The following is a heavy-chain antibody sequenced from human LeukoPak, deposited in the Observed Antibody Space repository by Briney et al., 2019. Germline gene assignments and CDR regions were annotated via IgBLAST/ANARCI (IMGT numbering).Heavy chain of an antibody. CDR2: IYSGGST. Sequence: GGSLRLSCAASGFTVSSNYMSWVRQAPGKGLEWVSVIYSGGSTYYADSVKGRFTISRDNSKNTLYLQMNSLRAEDTAVYYCARGEYSSSWYSPHYWGQGTLVTVSS. V-gene: IGHV3-53*01. J-gene: IGHJ4*02. CDR1: GFTVSSNY. D-gene: IGHD6-13*01. CDR3: ARGEYSSSWYSPHY.